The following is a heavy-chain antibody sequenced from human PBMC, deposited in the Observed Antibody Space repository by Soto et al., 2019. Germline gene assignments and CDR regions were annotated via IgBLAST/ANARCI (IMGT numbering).Heavy chain of an antibody. CDR2: ISSSGSTI. Sequence: PGGSLRLSCAASGFTFSSYEMNWVRQAPGKGPEWVSYISSSGSTIYYADSVKGRFTISRDNAKNSLYLQMNSLRAEDTAVYYCARGVWFGEFSPHGMDVWGQGTTVTVSS. J-gene: IGHJ6*02. D-gene: IGHD3-10*01. CDR3: ARGVWFGEFSPHGMDV. V-gene: IGHV3-48*03. CDR1: GFTFSSYE.